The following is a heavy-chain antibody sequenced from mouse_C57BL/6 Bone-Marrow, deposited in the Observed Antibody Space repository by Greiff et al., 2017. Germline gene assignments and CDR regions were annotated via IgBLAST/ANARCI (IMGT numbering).Heavy chain of an antibody. CDR3: ARSDRDDVDYSAWFAF. CDR1: GYTFTSYW. CDR2: IDPSDSET. D-gene: IGHD2-3*01. V-gene: IGHV1-52*01. Sequence: VQLQQPGAELVRPGSSVKLSCKASGYTFTSYWMHWVKQRPIQGLEWIGNIDPSDSETHYTQKFKDKATLTVDKSSSTAYMQLSSLTSEDSAVYDWARSDRDDVDYSAWFAFWGRGTLVTVSA. J-gene: IGHJ3*01.